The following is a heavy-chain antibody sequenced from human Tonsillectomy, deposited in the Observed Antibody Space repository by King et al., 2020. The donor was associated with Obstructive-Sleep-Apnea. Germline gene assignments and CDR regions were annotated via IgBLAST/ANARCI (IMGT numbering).Heavy chain of an antibody. Sequence: MQLQESGPGLVKPSQTLSLTCTVSGASISSGGYYWSWIRQHPRKGLEWIGYIYYSGSTYYNPSLKSRVTISVDTSKNQFSLKLSSVTAADTAVYYCARGYYDILTGYYNWFDPWGQGTLVTVSS. CDR1: GASISSGGYY. J-gene: IGHJ5*02. V-gene: IGHV4-31*03. CDR3: ARGYYDILTGYYNWFDP. D-gene: IGHD3-9*01. CDR2: IYYSGST.